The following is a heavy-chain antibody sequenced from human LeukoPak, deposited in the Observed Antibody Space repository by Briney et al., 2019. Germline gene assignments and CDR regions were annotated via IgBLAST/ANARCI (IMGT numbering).Heavy chain of an antibody. Sequence: GGSLRLSCAASGFTFSSYGMHWVRQAPGKGLEWVAVISYDGSNKYYADSVKGRFTISRDNSKNTLYLQMNSLRAEDTAVCYCARDRGGYYDSNDAFDIWGQGTMVTVSS. J-gene: IGHJ3*02. CDR1: GFTFSSYG. D-gene: IGHD3-16*01. CDR2: ISYDGSNK. CDR3: ARDRGGYYDSNDAFDI. V-gene: IGHV3-30*03.